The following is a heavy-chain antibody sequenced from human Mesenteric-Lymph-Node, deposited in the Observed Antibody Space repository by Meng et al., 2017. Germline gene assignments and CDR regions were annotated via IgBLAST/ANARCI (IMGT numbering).Heavy chain of an antibody. Sequence: GGSLRLSCAASGFTFSSYSMNWVRQAPGKGLEWVAVISYDGSNKYYADSVKGRFTISRDNAKNTVYLQMNSLGAEDTAVYYCARGRTWQQWDYLLDHWGQGSLVTVSS. V-gene: IGHV3-30*03. CDR1: GFTFSSYS. J-gene: IGHJ4*02. D-gene: IGHD5-24*01. CDR3: ARGRTWQQWDYLLDH. CDR2: ISYDGSNK.